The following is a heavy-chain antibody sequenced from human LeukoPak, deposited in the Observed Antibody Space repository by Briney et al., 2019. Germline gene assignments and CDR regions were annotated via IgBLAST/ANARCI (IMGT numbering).Heavy chain of an antibody. J-gene: IGHJ4*02. V-gene: IGHV3-23*01. D-gene: IGHD2-2*03. CDR1: GFTFSSYT. CDR3: AKDGGLWISAHWGDS. Sequence: GGSLILSCTASGFTFSSYTMSWVRQAPGKGLKWVSTISTGGGNTYYADSVQGRFTVSGDDSKNTLYLQMNSLRAEDTAVYYCAKDGGLWISAHWGDSWGRGTLVTVSS. CDR2: ISTGGGNT.